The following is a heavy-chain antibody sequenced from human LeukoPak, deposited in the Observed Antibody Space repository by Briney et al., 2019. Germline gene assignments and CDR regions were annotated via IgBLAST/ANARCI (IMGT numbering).Heavy chain of an antibody. Sequence: GRSLRLSWAASGFTFSSYAMHWVSQAPGKGLGWVAVISYDGSNKYYADSVKGRFTISRDNSKNTLYLQMNSLRAEDTAVYYWAKVYCPVSRTYKYGSECEGEYFQHWGQGTLVTVSS. V-gene: IGHV3-30-3*01. J-gene: IGHJ1*01. CDR1: GFTFSSYA. CDR2: ISYDGSNK. CDR3: AKVYCPVSRTYKYGSECEGEYFQH. D-gene: IGHD3-10*01.